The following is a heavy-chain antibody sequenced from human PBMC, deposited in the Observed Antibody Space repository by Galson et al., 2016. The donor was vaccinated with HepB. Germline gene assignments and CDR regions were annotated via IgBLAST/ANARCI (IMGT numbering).Heavy chain of an antibody. CDR2: ISYDGSKK. CDR1: GFTFSSYG. V-gene: IGHV3-30*18. J-gene: IGHJ4*02. CDR3: AKVDVGLRFSPFLCDY. D-gene: IGHD5-12*01. Sequence: SLRLSCAASGFTFSSYGMHWVRQAPGKGLEWVAGISYDGSKKHYVDSVKGRFTISRDNSKNTLYLQMNSLRAEDTAVYYCAKVDVGLRFSPFLCDYWGQGTLVTVSS.